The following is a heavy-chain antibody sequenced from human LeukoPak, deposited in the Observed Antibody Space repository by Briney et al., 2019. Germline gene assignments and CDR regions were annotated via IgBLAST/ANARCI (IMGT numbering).Heavy chain of an antibody. V-gene: IGHV1-2*02. CDR2: INPNSGGT. CDR1: GYTFTGYY. D-gene: IGHD2-2*01. CDR3: ARADPIVVVPAAINYYYYMDV. J-gene: IGHJ6*03. Sequence: GASVKVSCKASGYTFTGYYMHWVRQAPGQGLEWMGWINPNSGGTNYAQKFQGRVTMTRDTSISTAYMELSRLRSDDTAVYYCARADPIVVVPAAINYYYYMDVWGKRTTVTVSS.